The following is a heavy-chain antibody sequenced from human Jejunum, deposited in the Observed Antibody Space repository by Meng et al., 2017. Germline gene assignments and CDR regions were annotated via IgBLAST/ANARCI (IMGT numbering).Heavy chain of an antibody. D-gene: IGHD5-12*01. V-gene: IGHV4-4*02. CDR3: ARGVGDIRVGFDY. J-gene: IGHJ4*02. CDR1: GASISSTNW. CDR2: IYHSGRT. Sequence: VKLQESCRGMVTPSALLPVTGEVSGASISSTNWWDWIRQPPGKGLEWIGDIYHSGRTTFNPSLESRVTISVDESKNQFSLTLNSGPAADPAVYYCARGVGDIRVGFDYWGQEILVTVSS.